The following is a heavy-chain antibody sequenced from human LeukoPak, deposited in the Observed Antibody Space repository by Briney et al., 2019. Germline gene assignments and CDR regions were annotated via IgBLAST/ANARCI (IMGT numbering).Heavy chain of an antibody. CDR2: ISHSGST. D-gene: IGHD1-1*01. V-gene: IGHV4-59*08. CDR3: TRQNAVSAGYAYDI. J-gene: IGHJ3*02. CDR1: GDSISSNY. Sequence: PSETLSLTCTVSGDSISSNYWSWIRQPPGKGLEWVGFISHSGSTNYNPSLKGRVTISVHTSNRYFSLSLSSVPAAHPAVYYCTRQNAVSAGYAYDIWGQGTMVTVSS.